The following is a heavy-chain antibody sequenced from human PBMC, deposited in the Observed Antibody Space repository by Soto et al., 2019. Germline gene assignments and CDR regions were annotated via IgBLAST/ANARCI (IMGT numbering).Heavy chain of an antibody. D-gene: IGHD2-2*02. Sequence: ASVKVSCKASGYTFTSNYVHWVRQAPGQGLEWMGIINPSGGGTTYAQKFQGRVTITRDKSTSTDYMELSSLRSEDTAVYYCARGAGVVVPAAIGYFDYWGQGTLVTVSS. CDR1: GYTFTSNY. CDR3: ARGAGVVVPAAIGYFDY. J-gene: IGHJ4*02. V-gene: IGHV1-46*01. CDR2: INPSGGGT.